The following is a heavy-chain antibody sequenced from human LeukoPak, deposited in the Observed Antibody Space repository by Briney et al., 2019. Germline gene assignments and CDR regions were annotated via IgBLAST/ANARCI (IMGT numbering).Heavy chain of an antibody. J-gene: IGHJ3*01. CDR2: ISWDCGNQ. CDR3: VKDMGFDLLKDAFHV. D-gene: IGHD3-9*01. CDR1: GFTLDDYA. V-gene: IGHV3-9*01. Sequence: GGSLRLSCVGSGFTLDDYAMHWVRQVPGKGLEWVSSISWDCGNQAYTDSVKGRFTISRDNDKNSLYLQMNSLRPANTALYYCVKDMGFDLLKDAFHVWGQGTLVTVSS.